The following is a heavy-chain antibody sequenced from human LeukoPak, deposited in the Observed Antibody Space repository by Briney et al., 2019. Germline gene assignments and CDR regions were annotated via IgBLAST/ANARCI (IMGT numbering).Heavy chain of an antibody. CDR2: ISSRSTSI. J-gene: IGHJ4*02. D-gene: IGHD1-26*01. CDR1: GFAFSTYS. Sequence: GGSLRLSCAASGFAFSTYSMNWVRQAPGKGLEWVSSISSRSTSIYYADSMRGRFTISRDNAKNSLYLQMNSLRAEDTAVYYCARDQSRRGGAFDYWGQGTLVTVSS. V-gene: IGHV3-21*01. CDR3: ARDQSRRGGAFDY.